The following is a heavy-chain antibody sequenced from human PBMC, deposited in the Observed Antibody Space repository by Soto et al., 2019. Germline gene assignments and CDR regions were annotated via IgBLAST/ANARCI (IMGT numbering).Heavy chain of an antibody. J-gene: IGHJ5*02. CDR2: TYYRSKWYN. D-gene: IGHD3-22*01. Sequence: WQTLSLTCAISGDSVSSNSAAWNWIRQSPSRGLEWLGRTYYRSKWYNDYAVSVKSRITINPDTSKNQFSLQLNSVTPEDTAVYYCARDLGYYDSSGYPTHFTWFDPWGQGTLVTVSS. CDR3: ARDLGYYDSSGYPTHFTWFDP. V-gene: IGHV6-1*01. CDR1: GDSVSSNSAA.